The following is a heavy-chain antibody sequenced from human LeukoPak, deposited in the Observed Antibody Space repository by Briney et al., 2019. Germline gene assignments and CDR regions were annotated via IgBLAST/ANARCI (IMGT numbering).Heavy chain of an antibody. CDR3: ARRKVRGVTDY. Sequence: GGSLRLSCAASGFTFSTYSMNWVRQAPGKGLEWVSSISGTSSYIYYADSVKGRFTISRDNAKNSLSLQMNSLRAEDTAVYYCARRKVRGVTDYWGQGTLVTVSS. D-gene: IGHD3-10*01. J-gene: IGHJ4*02. CDR1: GFTFSTYS. V-gene: IGHV3-21*01. CDR2: ISGTSSYI.